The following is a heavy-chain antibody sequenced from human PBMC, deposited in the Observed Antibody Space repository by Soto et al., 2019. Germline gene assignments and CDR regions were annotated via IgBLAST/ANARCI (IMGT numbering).Heavy chain of an antibody. V-gene: IGHV4-59*01. CDR3: ARDRYLFDP. CDR1: GGSISNYY. J-gene: IGHJ5*02. Sequence: TSETLSLTCTASGGSISNYYLSWIRQPPGKGLEWIGYIYYSGSTNYNPSLKSRVTISVDTSKNQFSLKLSSVTAADTAAYYCARDRYLFDPWGQGTLVTVSS. CDR2: IYYSGST.